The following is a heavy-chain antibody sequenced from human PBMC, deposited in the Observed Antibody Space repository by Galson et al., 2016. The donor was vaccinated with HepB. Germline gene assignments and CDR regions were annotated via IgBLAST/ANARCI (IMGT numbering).Heavy chain of an antibody. CDR2: IRYDGSQK. CDR1: GFTFSSYW. D-gene: IGHD4-17*01. CDR3: ARVRGATVSDY. Sequence: SLRLSCAASGFTFSSYWMSWVRQAPGKGLEWVANIRYDGSQKYYVDSVKGRFTFSRDNAKNSLYLQMDSLRAEDTAVYYCARVRGATVSDYWGQGTLVTVSS. V-gene: IGHV3-7*01. J-gene: IGHJ4*02.